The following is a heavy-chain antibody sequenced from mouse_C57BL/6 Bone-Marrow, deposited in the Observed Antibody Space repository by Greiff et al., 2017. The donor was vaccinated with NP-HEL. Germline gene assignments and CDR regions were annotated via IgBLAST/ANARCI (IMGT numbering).Heavy chain of an antibody. CDR3: VRNGGLLRRGAMDY. Sequence: GGGLVQPKGSLKLSCAASGFSFNTYAMNWVRQAPGKGLEWVARIRSKSNNYATYYADSVKDRFTISRDDSESMLYLQMNNLKTEDTAMYYCVRNGGLLRRGAMDYWGQGTSVTVSS. CDR2: IRSKSNNYAT. J-gene: IGHJ4*01. V-gene: IGHV10-1*01. D-gene: IGHD2-3*01. CDR1: GFSFNTYA.